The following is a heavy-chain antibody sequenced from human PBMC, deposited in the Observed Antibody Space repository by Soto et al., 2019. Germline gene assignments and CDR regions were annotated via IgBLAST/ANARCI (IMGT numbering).Heavy chain of an antibody. CDR3: ETSPAFCSSWDGIPPDPSHGMDV. J-gene: IGHJ6*02. V-gene: IGHV1-46*01. Sequence: QMQLVQSGAEVKRPGASVRVSCKSSGYTFTSFYIHWVRQAPGQGLEWTGINNPNGRITNFGERFQGRVTMTRDMFTNAHYMELSSLKSDDTAVYYCETSPAFCSSWDGIPPDPSHGMDVWGQGTTVTVS. D-gene: IGHD6-13*01. CDR2: NNPNGRIT. CDR1: GYTFTSFY.